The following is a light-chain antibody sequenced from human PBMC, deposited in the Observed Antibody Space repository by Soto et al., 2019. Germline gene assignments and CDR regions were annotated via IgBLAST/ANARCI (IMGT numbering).Light chain of an antibody. J-gene: IGKJ4*01. CDR1: QSIARNS. CDR3: QQYGGLPIT. V-gene: IGKV3-20*01. Sequence: EIVLTQSPGTLSLSPGERATLSCRASQSIARNSIAWYQQKPGRAPRLLIYAASTRATGIPDRFSGGGSGTDFTLTISGLEPDDFAVVHCQQYGGLPITFGGGTRVEIK. CDR2: AAS.